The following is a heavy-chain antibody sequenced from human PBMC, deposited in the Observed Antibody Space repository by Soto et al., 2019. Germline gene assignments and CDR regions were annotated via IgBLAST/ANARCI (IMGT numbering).Heavy chain of an antibody. CDR3: AQGLTAVTCYYFES. D-gene: IGHD4-17*01. J-gene: IGHJ4*02. V-gene: IGHV3-23*01. CDR2: RRGSGGYT. CDR1: GFTFSSYA. Sequence: EVQLLESGGGLVQPGGSLRLSCAATGFTFSSYAMAWVRQAPGKGLEWVSARRGSGGYTQYADSVEGRFIISRDNSQNTVYLEMNSLRVEDTAVYFCAQGLTAVTCYYFESWGQGTLVTVSS.